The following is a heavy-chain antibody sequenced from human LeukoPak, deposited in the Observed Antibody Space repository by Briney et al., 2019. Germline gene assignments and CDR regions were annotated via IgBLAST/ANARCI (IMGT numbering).Heavy chain of an antibody. D-gene: IGHD3-22*01. V-gene: IGHV1-2*02. Sequence: ASVKVSCKASGYTFTSYGISWVRQAPGQGLEWMGWINPNSGGTNYAQKFQGRVTMTRDTSISTAYMELSRLRSDDTAVYYCARAGTMMPLDYWGQGTLVTVSS. CDR3: ARAGTMMPLDY. CDR1: GYTFTSYG. J-gene: IGHJ4*02. CDR2: INPNSGGT.